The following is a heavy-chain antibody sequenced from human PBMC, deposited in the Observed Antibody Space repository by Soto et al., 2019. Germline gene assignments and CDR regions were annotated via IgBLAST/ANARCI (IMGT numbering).Heavy chain of an antibody. Sequence: QVQLQQWGAGLLKPSETLSLTCAVYGGSFSGYYWSWIRQPPGKGLEWIGEINHSGSTNYNPSLKSRVTISVDTSKNQFSLKLSSVTAADTAVYYCARAEDIVATMNYWGQGTLVTVSS. CDR1: GGSFSGYY. CDR2: INHSGST. V-gene: IGHV4-34*01. D-gene: IGHD5-12*01. CDR3: ARAEDIVATMNY. J-gene: IGHJ4*02.